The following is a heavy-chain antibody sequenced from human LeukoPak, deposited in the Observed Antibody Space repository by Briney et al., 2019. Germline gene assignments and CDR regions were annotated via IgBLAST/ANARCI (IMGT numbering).Heavy chain of an antibody. CDR3: ARFGYVAAVDL. J-gene: IGHJ4*02. Sequence: GGSLRLSCAASGFSFSAYWMTWVRQAPGTGLEWVANINPAGTETYYVDPVKGRFTISRDNAKNLLYLQMNSLRAEDTAVYYCARFGYVAAVDLWGQGTLATVSS. CDR2: INPAGTET. D-gene: IGHD2-15*01. CDR1: GFSFSAYW. V-gene: IGHV3-7*01.